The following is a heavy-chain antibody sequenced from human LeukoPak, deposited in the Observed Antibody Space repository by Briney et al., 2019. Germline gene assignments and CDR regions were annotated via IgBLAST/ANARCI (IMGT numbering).Heavy chain of an antibody. CDR1: GSSFSIHW. J-gene: IGHJ4*02. CDR3: VRYSSGWYVSYFDY. Sequence: GESLKISCQASGSSFSIHWIGWVRQLPGKGLEWMGIINKMDSDARYSPSFQGQVTISADKSISTAYLQWSSLKASDTAMYYCVRYSSGWYVSYFDYWGQGTLVAVSS. V-gene: IGHV5-51*01. CDR2: INKMDSDA. D-gene: IGHD6-19*01.